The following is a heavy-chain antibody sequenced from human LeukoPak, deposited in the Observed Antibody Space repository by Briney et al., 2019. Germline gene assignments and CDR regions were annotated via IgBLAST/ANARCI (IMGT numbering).Heavy chain of an antibody. J-gene: IGHJ5*02. CDR1: GFTFTSYY. CDR2: INPSGGST. CDR3: ARDPGGGPYNWFDP. D-gene: IGHD3-10*01. Sequence: PGGSLRLSCAASGFTFTSYYMHWVRQAPGQGLEWMGIINPSGGSTSYAQKFQGRVTMTRDTSTSTVYMELSSLRSEDTAVYYCARDPGGGPYNWFDPWGQGTLSPSPQ. V-gene: IGHV1-46*01.